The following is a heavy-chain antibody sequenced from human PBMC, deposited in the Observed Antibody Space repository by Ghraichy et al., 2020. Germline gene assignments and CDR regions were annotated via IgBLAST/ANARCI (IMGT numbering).Heavy chain of an antibody. J-gene: IGHJ4*02. D-gene: IGHD5-12*01. CDR2: IHYSGSI. CDR1: GGSISDSY. CDR3: ARAPWIELHFDS. Sequence: SQTLSLTCTVSGGSISDSYWNWIRQPPGKGLEWIAEIHYSGSIHYNPSVESRVTISSDTSKSQFSLKMSSVTAADTAVYYCARAPWIELHFDSWGQGTLVTVSS. V-gene: IGHV4-59*01.